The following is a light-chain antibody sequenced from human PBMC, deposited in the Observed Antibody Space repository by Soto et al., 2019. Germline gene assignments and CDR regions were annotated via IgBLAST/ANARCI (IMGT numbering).Light chain of an antibody. CDR3: SSYTSSSTVV. CDR2: DVS. CDR1: SSDVGGYNY. Sequence: QSALTQSASVSGSPGQSITISCTGTSSDVGGYNYVSWYQQLPGKAPKLMIYDVSNRPSGVSNRFSGSKSGNTASLMISGLQAEDEADYYCSSYTSSSTVVFGGGTTLTVL. J-gene: IGLJ3*02. V-gene: IGLV2-14*01.